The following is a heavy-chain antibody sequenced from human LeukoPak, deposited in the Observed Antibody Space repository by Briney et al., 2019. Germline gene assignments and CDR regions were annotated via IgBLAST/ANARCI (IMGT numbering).Heavy chain of an antibody. CDR2: INPNSGAT. V-gene: IGHV1-2*02. CDR1: GYTFTDYN. Sequence: ASVKVSCKASGYTFTDYNMHWVRQAPGPGLEWMGWINPNSGATNYAQKLQGRVTVTRDTSITRSYMSLSGLRSDDPAVYYCAISSSGWSHGYWGQGTLVTVSS. D-gene: IGHD6-19*01. J-gene: IGHJ4*02. CDR3: AISSSGWSHGY.